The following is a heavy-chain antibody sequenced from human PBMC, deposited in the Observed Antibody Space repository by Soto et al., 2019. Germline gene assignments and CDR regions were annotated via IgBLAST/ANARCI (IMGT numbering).Heavy chain of an antibody. V-gene: IGHV1-69*13. CDR3: AREGSGYTF. J-gene: IGHJ4*02. CDR1: GGSFSNFG. D-gene: IGHD5-12*01. CDR2: IVPVFGRP. Sequence: ASVKVSCKAAGGSFSNFGISWVRQAPGQGLEWMGGIVPVFGRPNYAQRFRGRLTITADESTSTGYMELISLRSDDTAVYYCAREGSGYTFWGQRTQVIVSS.